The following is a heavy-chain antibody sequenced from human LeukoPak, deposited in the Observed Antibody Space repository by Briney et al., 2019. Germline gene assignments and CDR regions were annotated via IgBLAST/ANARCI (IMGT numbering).Heavy chain of an antibody. CDR3: AGDFH. Sequence: GGSLTLSCAASGFTFSNSWMSWIRQAPGQGLEWVANIKHDESEKYYVDSVKGRFTIFRDDATNSLFPLMNSLRAEDTAVYYCAGDFHWGQGTLVTVSS. D-gene: IGHD2/OR15-2a*01. CDR2: IKHDESEK. J-gene: IGHJ4*02. V-gene: IGHV3-7*05. CDR1: GFTFSNSW.